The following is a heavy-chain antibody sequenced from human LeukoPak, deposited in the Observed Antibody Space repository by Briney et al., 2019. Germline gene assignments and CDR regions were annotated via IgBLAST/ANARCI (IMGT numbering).Heavy chain of an antibody. CDR3: ARASDSSGWAFDP. CDR1: GGSFSGYH. Sequence: SETLSLTCAVYGGSFSGYHWSWIRQPPGKGLEWIGYIYYSGSTNYNPSLKSRVTISVDTSKNQFSLKLSSVTAADTAVYYCARASDSSGWAFDPWGQGTLVTVSS. CDR2: IYYSGST. V-gene: IGHV4-59*01. D-gene: IGHD6-19*01. J-gene: IGHJ5*02.